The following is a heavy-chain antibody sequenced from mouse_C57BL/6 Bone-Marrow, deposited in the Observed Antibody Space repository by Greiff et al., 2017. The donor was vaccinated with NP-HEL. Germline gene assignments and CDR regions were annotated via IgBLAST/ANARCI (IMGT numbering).Heavy chain of an antibody. V-gene: IGHV1-49*01. Sequence: LHQSGAELVRPGSSVKLSCKASYFAFMASAMQWVKQRPGHGLEWIGSFTMYSDATNYSENFKGKATLTANTSSSTAYMELSSLTSSDSAVYYCDRGCPFDYWGQGTTLTVSS. J-gene: IGHJ2*01. CDR1: YFAFMASA. CDR2: FTMYSDAT. CDR3: DRGCPFDY.